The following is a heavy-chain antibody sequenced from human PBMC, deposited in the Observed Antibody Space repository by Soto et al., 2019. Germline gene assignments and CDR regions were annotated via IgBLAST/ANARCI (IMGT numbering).Heavy chain of an antibody. V-gene: IGHV4-31*03. CDR3: ARDQVSRPTDV. J-gene: IGHJ6*02. CDR1: RDTISNAGYY. Sequence: QVHLQESGPGLVKPSQTLSLTCTVSRDTISNAGYYWSWIRQHPERGLEWIGYVYFSGSTYYNPSLRSRITISVDTSKNQYFLNVSSVTAADTAVYYCARDQVSRPTDVWCQGTAVTVSS. CDR2: VYFSGST.